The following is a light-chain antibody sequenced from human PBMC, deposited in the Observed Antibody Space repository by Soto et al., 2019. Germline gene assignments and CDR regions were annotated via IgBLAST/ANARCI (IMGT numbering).Light chain of an antibody. CDR3: QQDYSTLAT. J-gene: IGKJ5*01. Sequence: DIQMSQSPSSLSASVGDRVTITCRAAESISRHLKESQQKPGRAPDLLIYAASTLQNGVPSRFTGSGSGTEFTLTITGLQLEDFATYYCQQDYSTLATFGQGTRLEIK. CDR1: ESISRH. V-gene: IGKV1-39*01. CDR2: AAS.